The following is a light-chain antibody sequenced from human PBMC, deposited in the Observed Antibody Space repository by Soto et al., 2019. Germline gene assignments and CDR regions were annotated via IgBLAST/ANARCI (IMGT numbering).Light chain of an antibody. J-gene: IGKJ1*01. V-gene: IGKV3-20*01. CDR1: QSVSNNY. CDR2: GAS. Sequence: EIVLTQSPGTLSLSPGEKTTLLWRASQSVSNNYLAWYQQRPGQAPRLLIYGASNRATGIPDRFSGSGPGTDFTLTISRLEPEDFAVYYCQQYGSSGTFGQGTKVDIK. CDR3: QQYGSSGT.